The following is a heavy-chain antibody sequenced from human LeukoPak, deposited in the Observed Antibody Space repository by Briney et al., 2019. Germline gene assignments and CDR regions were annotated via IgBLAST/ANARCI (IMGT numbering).Heavy chain of an antibody. CDR3: ARARHDSSGYYRFDY. Sequence: GESLKISCKGSGYSFTTYWIGWVRQMPGKGLEWMGIIYPGDSDTRYSPSFQGQVTISADKSISTAYLQWSSLKPSDTAMYYCARARHDSSGYYRFDYWGQGTLVTV. CDR2: IYPGDSDT. CDR1: GYSFTTYW. D-gene: IGHD3-22*01. V-gene: IGHV5-51*01. J-gene: IGHJ4*02.